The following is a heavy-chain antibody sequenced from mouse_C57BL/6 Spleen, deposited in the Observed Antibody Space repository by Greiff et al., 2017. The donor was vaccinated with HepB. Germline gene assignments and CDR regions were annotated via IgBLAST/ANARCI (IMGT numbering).Heavy chain of an antibody. CDR2: INPNNGGT. CDR3: ARIYYDYAGFAY. J-gene: IGHJ3*01. V-gene: IGHV1-26*01. CDR1: GYTFTDYY. D-gene: IGHD2-4*01. Sequence: EVQLQQSGPELVKPGASVKISCKASGYTFTDYYMNWVKQSHGKSLEWIGDINPNNGGTSYNQKFKGKATLTVDKSSSTAYMELCSLTSEDSAVYYWARIYYDYAGFAYWGQGTLVTVSA.